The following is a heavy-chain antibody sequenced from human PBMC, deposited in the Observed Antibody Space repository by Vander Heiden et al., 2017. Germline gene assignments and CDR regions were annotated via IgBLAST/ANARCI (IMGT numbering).Heavy chain of an antibody. CDR1: GFTFSSYS. CDR3: ARDIVSSGGSSTWYYGMDV. D-gene: IGHD1-26*01. Sequence: EVQLVESGGGLVKPGGSLRLSCAASGFTFSSYSMNWGRQAPGKGLEWVSSISSSSSYISYADSVKGRFTISRDNAKNSLYLQMNSLRAEDTAVYYCARDIVSSGGSSTWYYGMDVWGQGTTVTVSS. CDR2: ISSSSSYI. J-gene: IGHJ6*02. V-gene: IGHV3-21*01.